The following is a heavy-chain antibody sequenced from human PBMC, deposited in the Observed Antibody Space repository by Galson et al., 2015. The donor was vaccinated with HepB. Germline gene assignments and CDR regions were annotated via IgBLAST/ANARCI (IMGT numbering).Heavy chain of an antibody. J-gene: IGHJ6*02. CDR3: ARDLSSPYYGMDV. V-gene: IGHV3-21*01. Sequence: SLRLSCAASGFTFSGYGMNWVRQAPGKGLEWVSSISSSSDYIYYADSVKGRFTISRDNAKNSVYLQMNSLRADDTAVFYCARDLSSPYYGMDVWGQGTTVTVSS. CDR1: GFTFSGYG. CDR2: ISSSSDYI.